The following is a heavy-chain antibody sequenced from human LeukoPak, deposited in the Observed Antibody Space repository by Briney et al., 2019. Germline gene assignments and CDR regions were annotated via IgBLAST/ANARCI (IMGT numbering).Heavy chain of an antibody. CDR1: GGSISSSSYY. V-gene: IGHV4-39*01. Sequence: SETLSLTCTVSGGSISSSSYYWGWIRQPPGKGLEWIGSIYYSGSTYYNPSLKSRVTISVDTSKNQFSLKLSSVTAADTAVYYCASHIVVVVAATEDWFDPWGQGTLVTVSS. CDR2: IYYSGST. CDR3: ASHIVVVVAATEDWFDP. J-gene: IGHJ5*02. D-gene: IGHD2-15*01.